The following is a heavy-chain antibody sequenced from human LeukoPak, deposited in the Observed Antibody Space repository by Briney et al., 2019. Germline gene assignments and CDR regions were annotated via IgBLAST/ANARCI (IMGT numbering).Heavy chain of an antibody. Sequence: PGGSLRLSCAASGFTLSNHWLHWVRQAPGKGLVWVSHINGDGSETNYADSVRGRFTISRDNAKNTLYLQMNSLRVDDTAVYYCTRGEGSTDHWGQETLVTVSS. J-gene: IGHJ4*02. CDR3: TRGEGSTDH. CDR2: INGDGSET. CDR1: GFTLSNHW. V-gene: IGHV3-74*01. D-gene: IGHD5/OR15-5a*01.